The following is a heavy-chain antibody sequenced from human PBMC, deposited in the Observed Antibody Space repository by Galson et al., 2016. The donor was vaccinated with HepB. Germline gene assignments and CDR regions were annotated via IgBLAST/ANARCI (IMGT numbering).Heavy chain of an antibody. D-gene: IGHD3-9*01. Sequence: SLRLSCAASGFTFSNAWMSWVRQAPGKGLEWVGRIKSKTDGGTTDYAAPVKGRFTISRDDSKNTLYLQMNSLKTEDTAVYYCATDQHTYYDILTGYYPDESFDYWGQGTLVTVSS. CDR1: GFTFSNAW. CDR2: IKSKTDGGTT. CDR3: ATDQHTYYDILTGYYPDESFDY. J-gene: IGHJ4*02. V-gene: IGHV3-15*01.